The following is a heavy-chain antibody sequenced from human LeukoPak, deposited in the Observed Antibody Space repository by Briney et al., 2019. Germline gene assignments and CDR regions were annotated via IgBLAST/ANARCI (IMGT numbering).Heavy chain of an antibody. J-gene: IGHJ3*02. D-gene: IGHD3-3*01. CDR3: ARGSRISMFGVTHMRGTFDI. CDR1: GGSFSGYY. Sequence: PSETLSLTSSVYGGSFSGYYWSWIRPPPGKELEWIGELNHSGSTNYNPSLKSRVTISVDTSKNQFSLKLSSVTAADTAVYYCARGSRISMFGVTHMRGTFDIWGQGTTVTVSS. CDR2: LNHSGST. V-gene: IGHV4-34*01.